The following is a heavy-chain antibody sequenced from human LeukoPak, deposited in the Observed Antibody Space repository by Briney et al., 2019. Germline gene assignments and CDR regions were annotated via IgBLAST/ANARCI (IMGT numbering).Heavy chain of an antibody. Sequence: ASVKVSCKASGGTFSSYAISWVRQAPGQGFEWKGRIIPILGIANYAQKFQGRVTITADKSTSTAYMELSSLRSEDTAVYYCARDAPPSYGDYGGYFDLWGRGTLVTVSS. D-gene: IGHD4-17*01. CDR1: GGTFSSYA. V-gene: IGHV1-69*04. J-gene: IGHJ2*01. CDR3: ARDAPPSYGDYGGYFDL. CDR2: IIPILGIA.